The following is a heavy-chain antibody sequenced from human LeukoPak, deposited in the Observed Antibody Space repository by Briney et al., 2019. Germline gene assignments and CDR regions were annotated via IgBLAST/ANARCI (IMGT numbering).Heavy chain of an antibody. Sequence: RAGESVKISCKGSGYTFTSYWIAWVRQMPGKGLEWMGFIYPGDSDTRYSPSFQGQVTISDDKSLTTACLQWSSLKASDTAMYYCARHLKYTTSSGAFDIWGQGTMVTVSS. CDR1: GYTFTSYW. CDR3: ARHLKYTTSSGAFDI. CDR2: IYPGDSDT. D-gene: IGHD6-6*01. J-gene: IGHJ3*02. V-gene: IGHV5-51*01.